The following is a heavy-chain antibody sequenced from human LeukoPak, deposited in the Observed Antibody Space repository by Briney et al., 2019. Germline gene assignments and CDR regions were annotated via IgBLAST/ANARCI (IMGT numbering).Heavy chain of an antibody. CDR3: ARTPRNGYNYYFDY. CDR1: GGSISSYY. V-gene: IGHV4-59*01. Sequence: SETLSLTCTVSGGSISSYYWSWIRQPPGKGLEWIGYIYYSGSTNYNPSLKSRVTISVDTSKNQFSLKLSSVTVVDTAVYYCARTPRNGYNYYFDYWGQGTLSPSPQ. D-gene: IGHD5-24*01. CDR2: IYYSGST. J-gene: IGHJ4*02.